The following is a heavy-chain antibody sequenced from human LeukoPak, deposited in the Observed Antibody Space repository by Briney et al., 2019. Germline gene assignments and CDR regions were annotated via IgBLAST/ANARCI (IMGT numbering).Heavy chain of an antibody. Sequence: TSLRLSPAASRFTPSYYGMHGVRQAPGKGLEWVAVIWNDGNKKYYADSLKGRFTISRDNSKNTMYLQMNSLRAEDTAIYYCARALYSGGWYGGDYWGQGTLVTVSP. CDR3: ARALYSGGWYGGDY. V-gene: IGHV3-33*01. D-gene: IGHD6-19*01. J-gene: IGHJ4*02. CDR1: RFTPSYYG. CDR2: IWNDGNKK.